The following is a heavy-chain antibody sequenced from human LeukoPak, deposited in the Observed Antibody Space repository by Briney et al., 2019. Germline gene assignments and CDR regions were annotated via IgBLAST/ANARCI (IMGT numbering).Heavy chain of an antibody. J-gene: IGHJ4*02. CDR1: GFTFTSYQ. D-gene: IGHD3-9*01. Sequence: GGSLRLSCAASGFTFTSYQMNWVRQAPGKRLEWVAYISTSGNTTYYADSVKGRFTISRDNAQNSLYLQMNSLRAEDTAVYYCARDPPERYDILTGYYYLDYWGQGTLVTVSS. CDR2: ISTSGNTT. CDR3: ARDPPERYDILTGYYYLDY. V-gene: IGHV3-48*03.